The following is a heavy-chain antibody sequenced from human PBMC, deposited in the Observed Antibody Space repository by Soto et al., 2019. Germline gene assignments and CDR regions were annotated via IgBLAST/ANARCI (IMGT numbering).Heavy chain of an antibody. CDR2: ISAYNGNT. J-gene: IGHJ4*02. Sequence: GASVKVSCKASGYTFTSYGISWVRQAPGQGLEWMGWISAYNGNTNYAQKLQGRVTMTTDTSTSTAYMELRSLRSDDTAVYYCARVWSITVTKRSFFDYWGQGTLVTVSS. CDR1: GYTFTSYG. V-gene: IGHV1-18*01. CDR3: ARVWSITVTKRSFFDY. D-gene: IGHD4-17*01.